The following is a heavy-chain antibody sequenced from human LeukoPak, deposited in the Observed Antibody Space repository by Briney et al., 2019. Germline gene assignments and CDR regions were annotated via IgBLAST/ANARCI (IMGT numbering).Heavy chain of an antibody. CDR2: ISAYNGNT. V-gene: IGHV1-18*01. CDR1: GYTFTSYG. D-gene: IGHD3-10*01. Sequence: ASVKVSCKASGYTFTSYGISRVRQAPGQGLEWMGWISAYNGNTNYAQKLQGRVTMTTDTSTSTAYMELRSLRSDDTAVYYCARELVRGVTYYYYGMDVWGQGTTVTVSS. CDR3: ARELVRGVTYYYYGMDV. J-gene: IGHJ6*02.